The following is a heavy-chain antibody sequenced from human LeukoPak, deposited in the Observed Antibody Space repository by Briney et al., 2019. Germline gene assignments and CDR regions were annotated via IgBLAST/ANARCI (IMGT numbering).Heavy chain of an antibody. Sequence: GGSLRLSCAVSGFTFSTYAMHWVRQAPGKGLEWLAVISFDGKYKFYADSVRGRFTISRDDSTNTLYLQMNSLRAEETAVYYCAMGATGEYLQYWGQGTLVTVSS. CDR2: ISFDGKYK. V-gene: IGHV3-30*04. J-gene: IGHJ1*01. D-gene: IGHD1-26*01. CDR3: AMGATGEYLQY. CDR1: GFTFSTYA.